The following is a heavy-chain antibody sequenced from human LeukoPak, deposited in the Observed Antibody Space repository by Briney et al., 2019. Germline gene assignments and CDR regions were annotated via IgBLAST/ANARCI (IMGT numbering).Heavy chain of an antibody. V-gene: IGHV3-7*01. CDR1: GFTSSNYW. J-gene: IGHJ4*02. D-gene: IGHD6-19*01. CDR2: IKQDGSEK. Sequence: GGSLRISCAASGFTSSNYWMSWVRQAPGKGLEWVANIKQDGSEKYYVDSVKGRFTISGDNAKNSLYLQMNSLRAEDTAVYYCARDRGSSGWYEFDYWGQGTLVTVSS. CDR3: ARDRGSSGWYEFDY.